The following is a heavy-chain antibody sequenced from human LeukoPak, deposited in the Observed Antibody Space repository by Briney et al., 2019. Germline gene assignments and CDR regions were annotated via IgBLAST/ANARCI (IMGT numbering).Heavy chain of an antibody. CDR1: GYTFTSYG. V-gene: IGHV1-18*01. Sequence: ASVKVSCKASGYTFTSYGISWVRQAPGQGLEWMGWISAYNDNTNYAQKLQGRVTMTTDTTTSTAYMELRSLRSDDTAVYYCARVHYDILTGYSYFDYWGQGTLVTVSS. CDR2: ISAYNDNT. J-gene: IGHJ4*02. CDR3: ARVHYDILTGYSYFDY. D-gene: IGHD3-9*01.